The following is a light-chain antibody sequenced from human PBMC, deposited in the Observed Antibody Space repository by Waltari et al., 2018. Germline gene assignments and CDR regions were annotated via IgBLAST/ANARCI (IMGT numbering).Light chain of an antibody. CDR2: NVD. V-gene: IGLV2-14*03. CDR1: NNDIASYNY. Sequence: QSALTQPVSVSGSPGQSITLSCIGTNNDIASYNYVSWYQQHPDKAPKIIIYNVDKRPSGVADLFSGSKVGDPALLTISGLQPEDEAYYYCSSYTTTSTTIFGGGTKLTIL. J-gene: IGLJ2*01. CDR3: SSYTTTSTTI.